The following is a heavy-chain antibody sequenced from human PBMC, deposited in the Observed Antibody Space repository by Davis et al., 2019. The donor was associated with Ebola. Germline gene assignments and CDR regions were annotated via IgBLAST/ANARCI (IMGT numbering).Heavy chain of an antibody. CDR1: GYTFTGYY. CDR3: ARRSCTGSSCSSHFDY. V-gene: IGHV1-2*06. J-gene: IGHJ4*02. Sequence: ASSVKVSCKASGYTFTGYYLHWVRQAPGQGLEWMGRINPDSGGTKYAQKFQGRVTMTRDTSISTVYMELTSLTSDDTAVYYCARRSCTGSSCSSHFDYWGQGTLVTVSS. D-gene: IGHD2-15*01. CDR2: INPDSGGT.